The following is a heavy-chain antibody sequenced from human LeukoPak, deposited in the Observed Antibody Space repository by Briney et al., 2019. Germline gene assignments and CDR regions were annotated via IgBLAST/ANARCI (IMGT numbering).Heavy chain of an antibody. Sequence: SETLSLTCAVYGGSFSGYYWSWIRQPPGKGLEWIGEINHSGSTNYNPFLKSRVTISVDTSKNQFSLKLSSVTAADTAVYYCAREGYDYVWGSYRYIYFDYWGQGTLVTVSS. J-gene: IGHJ4*02. CDR1: GGSFSGYY. V-gene: IGHV4-34*01. CDR3: AREGYDYVWGSYRYIYFDY. D-gene: IGHD3-16*02. CDR2: INHSGST.